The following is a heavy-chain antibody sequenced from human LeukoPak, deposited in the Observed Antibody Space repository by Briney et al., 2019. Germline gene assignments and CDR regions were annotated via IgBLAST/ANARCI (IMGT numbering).Heavy chain of an antibody. V-gene: IGHV3-30*04. CDR3: ARDYSESGLYDYVWGSYRPIGAFDI. CDR1: GFTFSSYA. D-gene: IGHD3-16*02. J-gene: IGHJ3*02. CDR2: ISYDGSNK. Sequence: GGSLRLSCAASGFTFSSYAMHWVRQAPGKGLEWVAVISYDGSNKYYEDSVKGRFTISRDNSKNTLYLQMNSLRAEDTAVYYCARDYSESGLYDYVWGSYRPIGAFDIWGQGTMVTVSS.